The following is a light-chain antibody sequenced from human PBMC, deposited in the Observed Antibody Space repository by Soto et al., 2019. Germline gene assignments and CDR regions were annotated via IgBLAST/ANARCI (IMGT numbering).Light chain of an antibody. CDR1: QSVSNY. J-gene: IGKJ5*01. CDR3: QKYNNWPPIT. V-gene: IGKV3-11*01. Sequence: EVVLTQSPATLSLSPGERATLSCRASQSVSNYLAWFQQKPGQAPRLLIYDASNRATGIPDRFSGTGSHTDFTLTISRLEPEDFAVYYCQKYNNWPPITFGQGTRLEIK. CDR2: DAS.